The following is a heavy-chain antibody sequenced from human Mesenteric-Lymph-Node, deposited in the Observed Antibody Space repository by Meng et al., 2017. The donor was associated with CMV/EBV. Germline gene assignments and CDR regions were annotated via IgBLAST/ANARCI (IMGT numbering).Heavy chain of an antibody. Sequence: SLKISCAASGFTFDDYAMHWVRQAPGKGLEWVSGISWNSGSIGYADSVKGRFTISRDNAKNSLYLQMNSLRAEDTAVYYCAREGHCSSTSCYKYFQHWGQGTLVTVSS. CDR1: GFTFDDYA. J-gene: IGHJ1*01. D-gene: IGHD2-2*01. CDR2: ISWNSGSI. V-gene: IGHV3-9*01. CDR3: AREGHCSSTSCYKYFQH.